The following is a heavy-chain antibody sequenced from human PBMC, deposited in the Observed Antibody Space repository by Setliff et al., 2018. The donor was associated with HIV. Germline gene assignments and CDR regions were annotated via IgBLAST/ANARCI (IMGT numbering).Heavy chain of an antibody. D-gene: IGHD6-19*01. J-gene: IGHJ4*02. V-gene: IGHV4-34*01. CDR3: ARGPPGSSIGWYVGY. CDR1: GGSISTYY. CDR2: INHSGST. Sequence: SETLSLTCTVSGGSISTYYWSWIRQPPGKGLEWIGEINHSGSTNYNPSLKSRVTISVDTSKNQFSLRLSSVIAADTAVYYCARGPPGSSIGWYVGYWGQGTLVTVSS.